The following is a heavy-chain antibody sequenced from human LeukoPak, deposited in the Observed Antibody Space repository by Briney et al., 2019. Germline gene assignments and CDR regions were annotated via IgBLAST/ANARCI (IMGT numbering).Heavy chain of an antibody. J-gene: IGHJ4*02. Sequence: PSETLSLTCTVSGGSISSSSYYWGWIRQPPGKGLEWIGSIYYSGSTYYNPSLKSRVTISVDTSKNQFSLKLSSVTAADTAVYYCARNGAYCGGDCYPLFDYWGQGTLVTVSS. D-gene: IGHD2-21*02. CDR2: IYYSGST. CDR1: GGSISSSSYY. V-gene: IGHV4-39*01. CDR3: ARNGAYCGGDCYPLFDY.